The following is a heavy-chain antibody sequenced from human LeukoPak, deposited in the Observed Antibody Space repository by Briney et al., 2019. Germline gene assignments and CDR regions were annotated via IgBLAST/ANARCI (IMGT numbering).Heavy chain of an antibody. CDR3: AKDSEPLYCTNGVCYIFDY. CDR1: GFTFDHYS. CDR2: ITWNSDSV. D-gene: IGHD2-8*01. Sequence: GGSLRLSCAASGFTFDHYSMHWVRRAPGKGLEWVAGITWNSDSVGYGDSVKGRFTISRDNAKNSLYLQMNSLRPEDTALYYCAKDSEPLYCTNGVCYIFDYWGQGTLVTVSS. J-gene: IGHJ4*02. V-gene: IGHV3-9*01.